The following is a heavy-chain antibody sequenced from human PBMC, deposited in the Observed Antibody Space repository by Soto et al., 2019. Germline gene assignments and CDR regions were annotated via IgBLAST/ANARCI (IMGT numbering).Heavy chain of an antibody. CDR3: AREMYTTRFDF. V-gene: IGHV4-31*03. CDR2: IDDTGAT. J-gene: IGHJ4*02. CDR1: GVSISSGGYY. Sequence: SETLSLTCSVSGVSISSGGYYWNWIRQHPGKGLEWIGYIDDTGATYYNPSLRSRVSMSVDTSRNQFSLRLTSVTAADTAIYYCAREMYTTRFDFWGPGTLVTVSS. D-gene: IGHD1-1*01.